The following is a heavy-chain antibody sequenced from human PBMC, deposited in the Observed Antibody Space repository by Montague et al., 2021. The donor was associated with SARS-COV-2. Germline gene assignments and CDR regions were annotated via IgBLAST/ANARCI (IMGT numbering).Heavy chain of an antibody. D-gene: IGHD3-22*01. J-gene: IGHJ6*02. Sequence: SETLSLTCAVSGGSISSSNWWSWVRQPPGKGLEWIREIYHSGSTNYNPSLKSRVTISVDKSKNQFSLKLSSVTAADTAVYYCAREPYYYDSSGYPYYYYYGMDVWGQGTTVTVSS. V-gene: IGHV4-4*02. CDR2: IYHSGST. CDR1: GGSISSSNW. CDR3: AREPYYYDSSGYPYYYYYGMDV.